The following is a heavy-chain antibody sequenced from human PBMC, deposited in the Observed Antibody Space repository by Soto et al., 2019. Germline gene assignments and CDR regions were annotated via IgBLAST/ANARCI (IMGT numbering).Heavy chain of an antibody. CDR2: ISGSGGST. V-gene: IGHV3-23*01. D-gene: IGHD3-16*01. Sequence: PGGSLRLSCAASGFTFSSYAMSWVRQAPGKGLEWVSAISGSGGSTYYADSVKGRFTISRDNSKNTLYLQMNSLRAEDTAVYYCAKWGAVSTWYYYMDVWAKGTTVTVSS. CDR3: AKWGAVSTWYYYMDV. CDR1: GFTFSSYA. J-gene: IGHJ6*03.